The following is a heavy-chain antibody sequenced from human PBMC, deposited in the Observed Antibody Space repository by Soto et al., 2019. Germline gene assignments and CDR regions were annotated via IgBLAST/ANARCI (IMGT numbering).Heavy chain of an antibody. Sequence: GGSLRLSCAASGLTFSNAWMSWVRQAPGKGLEWVGRIKRKTDGGTTDYAAPVKGRFTISRDDSKNTLYLQMNSLRAEDTAVYYCARGHYYGMDVWGQGTTVTVSS. CDR1: GLTFSNAW. V-gene: IGHV3-15*05. J-gene: IGHJ6*02. CDR3: ARGHYYGMDV. CDR2: IKRKTDGGTT.